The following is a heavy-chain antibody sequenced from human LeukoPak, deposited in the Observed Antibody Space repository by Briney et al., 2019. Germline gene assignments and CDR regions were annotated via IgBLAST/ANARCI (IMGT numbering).Heavy chain of an antibody. CDR1: GFTFSSYG. CDR2: ISYDGSNK. Sequence: GGSLRLSCAASGFTFSSYGMHWVRQAPGKGLEWVAVISYDGSNKYYADSVKGRFTISRDNSKNTLYLQMNSLRAEDTAVYYCARECGGDCYLIFDYWGQGTLVTVSS. V-gene: IGHV3-30*03. CDR3: ARECGGDCYLIFDY. J-gene: IGHJ4*02. D-gene: IGHD2-21*02.